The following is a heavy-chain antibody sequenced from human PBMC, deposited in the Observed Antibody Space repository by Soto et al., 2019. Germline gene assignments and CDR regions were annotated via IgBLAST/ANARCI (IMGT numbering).Heavy chain of an antibody. Sequence: EVQLVESGGGLVQPGGSLRLSCAASGFTVSSNYMSWVRQAPGKGLEWVSVIYSGGSTYYADSVKDRFTISRHNSKNTLYLQMNSLRAEDTAVYYCARVPLGNGYSSGWYFDYWGQGTLVTVSS. CDR3: ARVPLGNGYSSGWYFDY. J-gene: IGHJ4*02. CDR1: GFTVSSNY. D-gene: IGHD6-19*01. CDR2: IYSGGST. V-gene: IGHV3-53*04.